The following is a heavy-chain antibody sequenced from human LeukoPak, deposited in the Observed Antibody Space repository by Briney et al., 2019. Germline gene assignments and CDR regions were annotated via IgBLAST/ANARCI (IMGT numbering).Heavy chain of an antibody. CDR1: GASISGSGYY. CDR2: IYYSGST. J-gene: IGHJ4*02. D-gene: IGHD2-15*01. V-gene: IGHV4-39*01. CDR3: AKWGCSGGSCYPFDY. Sequence: SETLSLTCAVSGASISGSGYYWGWIRQPPGKGLEWIGSIYYSGSTYSNPSLKSRVTMSIDTSKNQFSLRLSSVTAADTAVYYCAKWGCSGGSCYPFDYWGQGTLVTVSS.